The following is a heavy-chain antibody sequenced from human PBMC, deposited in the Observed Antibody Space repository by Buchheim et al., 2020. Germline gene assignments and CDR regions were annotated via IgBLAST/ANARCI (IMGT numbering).Heavy chain of an antibody. D-gene: IGHD5-18*01. Sequence: QVQLVESGGGVVQPGRSLRLSCAASGFTFSSYGMHWVRQAPGKGLEWVAVISYDGSNKYYADSVKGRFTISRDNSKNTLYLQMNSLRAEDTAVYYCAKARRGYSYDAPFDYWGQGTL. J-gene: IGHJ4*02. CDR1: GFTFSSYG. CDR3: AKARRGYSYDAPFDY. V-gene: IGHV3-30*18. CDR2: ISYDGSNK.